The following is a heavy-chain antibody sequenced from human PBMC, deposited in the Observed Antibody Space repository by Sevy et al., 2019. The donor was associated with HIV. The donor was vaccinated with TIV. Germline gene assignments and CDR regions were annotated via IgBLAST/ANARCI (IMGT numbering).Heavy chain of an antibody. CDR2: ISSTSTYI. Sequence: GGSLRLSCAASGFTFSNSAMNWVRQAPGKGLEWVSSISSTSTYIYYADSIKGRFTISRDNARNSLYLQMNSLRADDTAVYYWAREVNYGGLDYWGQGTLVTVSS. J-gene: IGHJ4*02. D-gene: IGHD4-17*01. CDR1: GFTFSNSA. V-gene: IGHV3-21*01. CDR3: AREVNYGGLDY.